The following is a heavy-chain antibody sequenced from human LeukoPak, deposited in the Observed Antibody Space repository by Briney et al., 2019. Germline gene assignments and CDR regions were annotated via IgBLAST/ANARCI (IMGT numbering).Heavy chain of an antibody. CDR3: ARGDCSSISCYHNWFDP. CDR2: IKQDGSEK. D-gene: IGHD2-2*01. J-gene: IGHJ5*02. CDR1: GFTFSSYW. V-gene: IGHV3-7*01. Sequence: PGGSLRLSCAASGFTFSSYWMSWVRQALGKGLEWVANIKQDGSEKYYVDSVKGRFTISRDNAKSSLYLAMNSLRAEEKAVYYCARGDCSSISCYHNWFDPWGQGTLVTVSS.